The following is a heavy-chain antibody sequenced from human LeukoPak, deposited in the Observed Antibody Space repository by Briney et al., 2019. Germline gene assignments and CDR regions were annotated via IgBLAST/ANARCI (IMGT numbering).Heavy chain of an antibody. CDR2: IYYSGST. CDR3: ARQRATYCSSTSCLDAFDI. Sequence: SETLSLTCTVSGGSINSSSYYWGWIRQPPGKGLEWIGSIYYSGSTYYNPSLKSRVTISVDTSKNQFSLKLSSVTAADTAVYYCARQRATYCSSTSCLDAFDIWGQGTMVTVSS. D-gene: IGHD2-2*01. CDR1: GGSINSSSYY. V-gene: IGHV4-39*01. J-gene: IGHJ3*02.